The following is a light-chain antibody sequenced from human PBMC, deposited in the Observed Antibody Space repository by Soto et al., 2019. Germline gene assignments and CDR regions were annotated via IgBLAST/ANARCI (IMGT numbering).Light chain of an antibody. CDR1: QSVSNNY. J-gene: IGKJ3*01. CDR3: QQRSNWPT. CDR2: DAS. Sequence: EIVLTQSPGTLSLSLGERAPLSCRASQSVSNNYLAWYQQKPGQAPRLLIYDASNRATGIPARFSGSGSGTDFTLTISSLEPEDFAVYYCQQRSNWPTFGPGTKVDIK. V-gene: IGKV3-11*01.